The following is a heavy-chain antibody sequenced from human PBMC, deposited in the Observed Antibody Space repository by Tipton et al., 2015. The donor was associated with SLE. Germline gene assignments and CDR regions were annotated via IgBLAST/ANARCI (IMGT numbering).Heavy chain of an antibody. CDR1: GGSISSHY. D-gene: IGHD5-12*01. CDR2: IYYSGST. CDR3: ARYVVATSSFDY. V-gene: IGHV4-59*08. Sequence: TLSLTCTVSGGSISSHYWSWIRQPPGKGLEWIGYIYYSGSTNYNPSLKSRVTISVDTSKNQFSLKLSSVTAADTAVYYCARYVVATSSFDYWGQGTLVTVSS. J-gene: IGHJ4*02.